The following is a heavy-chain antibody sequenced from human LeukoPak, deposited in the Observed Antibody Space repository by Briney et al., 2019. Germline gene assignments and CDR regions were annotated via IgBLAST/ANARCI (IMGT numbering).Heavy chain of an antibody. CDR3: ARDYYYVSGSYSH. J-gene: IGHJ4*02. CDR2: ISPYSGNT. D-gene: IGHD3-10*01. Sequence: ASVKVSCKASGYTFTYYGINWVRQAPGQVLEWMGWISPYSGNTNYAQKVQGRVTMTTDTSTSTAYMELRSLRSDDTALYYCARDYYYVSGSYSHWGQGTLVTVSS. V-gene: IGHV1-18*01. CDR1: GYTFTYYG.